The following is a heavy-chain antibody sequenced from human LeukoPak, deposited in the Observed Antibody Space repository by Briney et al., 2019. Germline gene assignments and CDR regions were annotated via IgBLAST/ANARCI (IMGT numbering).Heavy chain of an antibody. J-gene: IGHJ4*02. V-gene: IGHV3-23*03. CDR2: IYSGGST. Sequence: GGSLRLSCATSGFTFRTSGMTWVGQAPGKGLEWVSVIYSGGSTYYTDSVKGRFTISRDNSEHTLYLQMNSLRAEDTAVYYCARRGLAGTEYYFDYWGQGTLVTVSS. CDR3: ARRGLAGTEYYFDY. CDR1: GFTFRTSG. D-gene: IGHD6-19*01.